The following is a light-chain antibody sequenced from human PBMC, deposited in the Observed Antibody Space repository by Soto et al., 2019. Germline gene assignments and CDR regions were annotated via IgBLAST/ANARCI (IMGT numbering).Light chain of an antibody. J-gene: IGLJ3*02. Sequence: QLVLTQSPSASASLGASVKLTCTLSSGHSSFAIAWHQQQPEKGPRYLMKVSSDGSHSRGDGIPDRFSGSSSGTERYPIISSLQSEDEADYYCQTWGTGIRVFGGGTKVTVL. CDR1: SGHSSFA. CDR3: QTWGTGIRV. CDR2: VSSDGSH. V-gene: IGLV4-69*01.